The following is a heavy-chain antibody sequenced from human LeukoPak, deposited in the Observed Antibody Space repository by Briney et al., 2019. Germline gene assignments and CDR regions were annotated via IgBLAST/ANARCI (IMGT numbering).Heavy chain of an antibody. J-gene: IGHJ5*02. CDR3: AREAASSSWLFDP. V-gene: IGHV1-2*02. CDR1: GGTFSSYA. CDR2: INPNSGGT. D-gene: IGHD6-13*01. Sequence: ASVKVSCKASGGTFSSYAISWVRQAPGQGLEWMGWINPNSGGTNYAQKFQGRVTMTRDASISTAYMELSRLRSDDTAVYYCAREAASSSWLFDPWGQGTLVTVSS.